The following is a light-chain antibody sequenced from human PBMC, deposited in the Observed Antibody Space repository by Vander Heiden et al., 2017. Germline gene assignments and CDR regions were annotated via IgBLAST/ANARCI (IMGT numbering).Light chain of an antibody. V-gene: IGKV3-20*01. CDR3: QQDGTSPFT. J-gene: IGKJ4*01. Sequence: EIVLTQSPGTLSLSPGERSTLSCRASQSVSSTYLGWYQQKPGQAPRLLISDASSRATCVPDRFSGSGSGTDFTLTISRLEPEDFAMYYCQQDGTSPFTFGGGTKVEIK. CDR2: DAS. CDR1: QSVSSTY.